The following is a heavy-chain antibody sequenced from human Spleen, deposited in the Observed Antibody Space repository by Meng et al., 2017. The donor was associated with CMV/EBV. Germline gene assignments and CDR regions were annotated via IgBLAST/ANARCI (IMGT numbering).Heavy chain of an antibody. D-gene: IGHD2-21*01. CDR2: INGDGRST. J-gene: IGHJ6*02. V-gene: IGHV3-74*01. CDR1: GFTFSTYS. Sequence: GESLKISCAASGFTFSTYSMTWVRQAPGKGLVWVSRINGDGRSTNYGDSVKGRFTISRDNAKNTLYLQMNSLRAEDTAVYYCARTGYCRDTNCYYFGASYGVDVWGQGTTVTVSS. CDR3: ARTGYCRDTNCYYFGASYGVDV.